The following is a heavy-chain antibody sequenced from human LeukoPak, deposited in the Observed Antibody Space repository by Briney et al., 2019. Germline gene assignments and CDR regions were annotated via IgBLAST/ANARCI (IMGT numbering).Heavy chain of an antibody. J-gene: IGHJ6*03. CDR3: ARAWCSYGYRGLYYYMDV. CDR2: IIPIFGTA. Sequence: GASVKVSCKASGGTFSSYAISWVRQAPGQGLEWMGGIIPIFGTANYAQKFQGRVTITADKSTSTAYMELSSLRSEDTAVYYCARAWCSYGYRGLYYYMDVWGKGTTVTVSS. CDR1: GGTFSSYA. V-gene: IGHV1-69*06. D-gene: IGHD5-18*01.